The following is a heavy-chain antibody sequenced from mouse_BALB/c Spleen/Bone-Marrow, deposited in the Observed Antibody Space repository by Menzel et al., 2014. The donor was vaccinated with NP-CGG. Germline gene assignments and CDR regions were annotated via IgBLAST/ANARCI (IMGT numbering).Heavy chain of an antibody. V-gene: IGHV3-1*02. CDR3: TRETAIVADFDY. Sequence: EVKLEESGPDLVKPSQSVSLTCTVTAYSITSGYGWHWIRQFPGNRLEWMGHIHYSGNTDYNPSLKSRISITRDTSKNQFFLQLNSLTTEDTATYYCTRETAIVADFDYWGQGTTLTVSS. CDR1: AYSITSGYG. D-gene: IGHD1-1*01. J-gene: IGHJ2*01. CDR2: IHYSGNT.